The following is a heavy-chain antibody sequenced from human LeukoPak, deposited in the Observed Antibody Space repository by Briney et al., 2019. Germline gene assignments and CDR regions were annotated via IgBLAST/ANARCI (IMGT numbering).Heavy chain of an antibody. J-gene: IGHJ3*02. V-gene: IGHV4-39*01. CDR3: ARRGPERYFDWLLSGNDAFDI. Sequence: PSETLSLTCTVSGGSISSGSYYWVWIRQPPGKGLEWIGTIYYSGTTYYNPSLKSRFTISVDTSKNQFSLKLSSVPAADTAVYYCARRGPERYFDWLLSGNDAFDIWGQGTMVTVSS. CDR1: GGSISSGSYY. CDR2: IYYSGTT. D-gene: IGHD3-9*01.